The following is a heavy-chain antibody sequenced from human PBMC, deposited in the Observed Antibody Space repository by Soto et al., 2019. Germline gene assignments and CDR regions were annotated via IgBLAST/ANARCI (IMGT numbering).Heavy chain of an antibody. CDR2: ISYDGSNK. CDR1: GFTFSSYG. V-gene: IGHV3-30*18. J-gene: IGHJ4*02. D-gene: IGHD5-18*01. Sequence: ESGGGVVQPGRSLRLSCAASGFTFSSYGMHWVRQAPGKGLEWVAVISYDGSNKYYADSVKGRFTISRDNSKNTLYLQMNSLRAEDTAVYYCAKGGTRGYLLDYWGQGTLVTVSS. CDR3: AKGGTRGYLLDY.